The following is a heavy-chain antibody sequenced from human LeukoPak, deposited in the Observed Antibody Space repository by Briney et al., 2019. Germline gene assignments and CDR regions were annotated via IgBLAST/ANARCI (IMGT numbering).Heavy chain of an antibody. V-gene: IGHV4-39*02. Sequence: SETLSLTCTVSGGSISTNNYYWNWIRQPPEQGLEWIGSIHYTGSAWYSPSLKSRVTISVDTSKNQFSLRLNSVTAADTAVYFCTREYSAHSDFWGQGALVTVS. CDR1: GGSISTNNYY. CDR3: TREYSAHSDF. CDR2: IHYTGSA. J-gene: IGHJ4*02. D-gene: IGHD4-11*01.